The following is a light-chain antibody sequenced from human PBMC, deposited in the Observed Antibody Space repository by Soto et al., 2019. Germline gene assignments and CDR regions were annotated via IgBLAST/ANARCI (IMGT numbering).Light chain of an antibody. V-gene: IGKV3-11*01. J-gene: IGKJ4*01. CDR1: QSVSSY. Sequence: EIVLTQSPATLSLSPGERATLSCRASQSVSSYLAWYQQKPGQAPRLLIYDASNSATGIPARFSGSGSGTDFTLTISSLEPEDFAVYYCQQRSNLLLTFGGGTKVEVK. CDR3: QQRSNLLLT. CDR2: DAS.